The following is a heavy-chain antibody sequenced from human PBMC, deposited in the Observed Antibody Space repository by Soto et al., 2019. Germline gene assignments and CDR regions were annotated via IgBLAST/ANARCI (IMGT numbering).Heavy chain of an antibody. J-gene: IGHJ4*02. CDR2: ISSTTNYI. CDR3: ARESEDLTSNFDY. CDR1: WFTFTRYS. V-gene: IGHV3-21*06. Sequence: KAGGSLRLSCAASWFTFTRYSMNWVRQAPGKGLEWVSSISSTTNYIYYGDSMKGRFTISRDNAKNSLYLEMNSLRAEDTAVYYCARESEDLTSNFDYWGQGTLVTVS.